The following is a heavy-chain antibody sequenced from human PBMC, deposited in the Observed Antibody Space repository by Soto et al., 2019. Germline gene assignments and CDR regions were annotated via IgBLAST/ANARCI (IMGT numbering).Heavy chain of an antibody. V-gene: IGHV1-18*04. Sequence: ASVKVSCKASGYTFTSYGISWVRQAPGQGLEWMGWISAYNGNTNYAHKLQGRVTMTTDTSTSTAYMELRSLRSDDTAVYYCAKSGDSSSWPHNWFDPWGQGTLVTVS. CDR2: ISAYNGNT. CDR3: AKSGDSSSWPHNWFDP. D-gene: IGHD6-13*01. CDR1: GYTFTSYG. J-gene: IGHJ5*02.